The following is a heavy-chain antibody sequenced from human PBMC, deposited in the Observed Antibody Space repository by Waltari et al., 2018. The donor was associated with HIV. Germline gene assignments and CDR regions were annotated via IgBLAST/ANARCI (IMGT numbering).Heavy chain of an antibody. CDR3: ARGGKVVVLPGPRNRATTLDY. Sequence: QVQLQQWGAGLLKPSETLSLTCAVYGGSFSGYFWTWIRQSPGEGLEWIGDILHSGSVRYSPSLGSRIAISIDTSKNQFSLNLTSVTAADTARYYCARGGKVVVLPGPRNRATTLDYWGQGNQVTVFS. D-gene: IGHD2-15*01. CDR1: GGSFSGYF. CDR2: ILHSGSV. V-gene: IGHV4-34*02. J-gene: IGHJ4*02.